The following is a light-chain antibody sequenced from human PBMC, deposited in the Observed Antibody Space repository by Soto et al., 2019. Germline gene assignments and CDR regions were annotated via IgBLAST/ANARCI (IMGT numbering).Light chain of an antibody. J-gene: IGLJ2*01. Sequence: QAVVTQPPSVSGAPGQRVTISCTGSSSNIGAGYDVHWYQQLPGTAPKVLIYDNKNRPSGVPDRFSGSKSGTSASLAITGLQAEDEADYYCHSYDVSLSGPVFGGGTKLTVL. CDR3: HSYDVSLSGPV. CDR1: SSNIGAGYD. V-gene: IGLV1-40*01. CDR2: DNK.